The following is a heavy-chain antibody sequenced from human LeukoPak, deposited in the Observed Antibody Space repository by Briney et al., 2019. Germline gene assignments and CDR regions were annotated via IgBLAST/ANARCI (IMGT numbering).Heavy chain of an antibody. Sequence: GGSLRLSCAASGFTFSNYDMNWVRQAPGKELEWVSHISSGGSIKYYAGSLKGRFTISRDNAKNSLYLQMNSLRAEDTAVYYCARRYCSSTDCLFDYWGQGTLVTVSS. CDR2: ISSGGSIK. D-gene: IGHD2-2*01. V-gene: IGHV3-48*03. J-gene: IGHJ4*02. CDR3: ARRYCSSTDCLFDY. CDR1: GFTFSNYD.